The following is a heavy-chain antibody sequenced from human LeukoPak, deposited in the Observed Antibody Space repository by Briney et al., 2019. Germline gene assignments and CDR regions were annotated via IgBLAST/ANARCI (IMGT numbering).Heavy chain of an antibody. CDR3: ARFFAGGRWFEP. V-gene: IGHV1-8*01. CDR2: MSPNSGNT. D-gene: IGHD3-16*01. Sequence: ASVKVSCTACGYTFTGFDITWVRQATGQGLEWMGWMSPNSGNTGSAQKFQGRVTMTRDTSLNTAYMELSSLRSDDTAVYYCARFFAGGRWFEPWGQGTLVTVSS. J-gene: IGHJ5*02. CDR1: GYTFTGFD.